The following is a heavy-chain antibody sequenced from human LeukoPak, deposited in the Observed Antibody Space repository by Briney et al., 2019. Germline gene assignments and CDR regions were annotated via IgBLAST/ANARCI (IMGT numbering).Heavy chain of an antibody. CDR3: ARVRPPYGDQPFDY. Sequence: GGSLRLSCAVSGFSLSDNYMSWVRQAPGKGLEWVSIIYTLDDTFYADSVKGRFTISRDYSKNTLSLQMSSLRVEDTAIYYCARVRPPYGDQPFDYWGQGALVTASS. V-gene: IGHV3-53*01. CDR2: IYTLDDT. D-gene: IGHD4-17*01. J-gene: IGHJ4*02. CDR1: GFSLSDNY.